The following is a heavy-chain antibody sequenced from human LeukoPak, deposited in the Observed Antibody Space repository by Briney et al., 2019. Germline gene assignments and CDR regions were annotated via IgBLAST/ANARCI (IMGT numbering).Heavy chain of an antibody. Sequence: ASVKVSCKASGYTFTSYDINWVRQATGQGLEWMGWMNPNSGNTGYAQKFQGRVTITRNTSISTAYMELSSLRSEDTAVYYCARGVWFGEFLNYYYYMDVWGKGTTVTVSS. V-gene: IGHV1-8*03. CDR2: MNPNSGNT. CDR3: ARGVWFGEFLNYYYYMDV. D-gene: IGHD3-10*01. CDR1: GYTFTSYD. J-gene: IGHJ6*03.